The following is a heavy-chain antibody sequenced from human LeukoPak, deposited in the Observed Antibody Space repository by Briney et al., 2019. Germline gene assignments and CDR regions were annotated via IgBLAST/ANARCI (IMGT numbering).Heavy chain of an antibody. D-gene: IGHD5-24*01. CDR3: ANSLSGIWAPDDGH. Sequence: PGGSLRLSCAASGITFRDHEVNWIRQAPGKGLEWVSHINSFGSIYYTDSVKGRFTIYGDNAKNLVFLQMNSLRGEDTAVYYCANSLSGIWAPDDGHWGQGTLVTVSS. CDR2: INSFGSI. CDR1: GITFRDHE. J-gene: IGHJ4*02. V-gene: IGHV3-48*03.